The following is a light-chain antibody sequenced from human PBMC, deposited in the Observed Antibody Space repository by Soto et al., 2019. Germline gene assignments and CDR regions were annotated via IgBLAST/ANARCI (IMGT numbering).Light chain of an antibody. Sequence: QAVVTQPPSVSGAPGQRVTISCTGSSSNIGAGYDVHWYQQLPGTAPKLLIYGNSNRPSGVPDRFSGSKSGTSASLAITGLQAEDEADYYCQSHDSSLSGFWVFGGGTKLTVL. CDR1: SSNIGAGYD. CDR2: GNS. J-gene: IGLJ3*02. CDR3: QSHDSSLSGFWV. V-gene: IGLV1-40*01.